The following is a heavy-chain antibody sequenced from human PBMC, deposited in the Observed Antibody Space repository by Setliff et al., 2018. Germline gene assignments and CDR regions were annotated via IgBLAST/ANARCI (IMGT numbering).Heavy chain of an antibody. CDR2: IHHSGKA. V-gene: IGHV4-59*04. D-gene: IGHD3-22*01. CDR1: GGSISSYY. CDR3: ARAHTWSLPNDNSGYPGWFDP. J-gene: IGHJ5*02. Sequence: SETLSLTCTVSGGSISSYYWGWIRQPPGKGLEWIVNIHHSGKAYYNPSLKSRVTMSVDTSKNHVSLKLSSVTAADTAVYYCARAHTWSLPNDNSGYPGWFDPWGQGTLVTVS.